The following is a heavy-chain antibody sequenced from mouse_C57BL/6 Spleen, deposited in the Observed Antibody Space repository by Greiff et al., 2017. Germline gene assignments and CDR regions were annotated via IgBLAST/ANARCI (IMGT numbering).Heavy chain of an antibody. CDR3: ARTLNGNYWYVDV. D-gene: IGHD2-1*01. CDR2: IDPSDSYT. Sequence: QVQLQQPGAELVKPGASVKLSCKASGYTFTSYWMQWVKQRPGQGLEWIGEIDPSDSYTNYNQKFKGKATLTVDTSSSTAYMQLSSLTSEDSAVYYCARTLNGNYWYVDVWGTGTTVTVSS. J-gene: IGHJ1*03. CDR1: GYTFTSYW. V-gene: IGHV1-50*01.